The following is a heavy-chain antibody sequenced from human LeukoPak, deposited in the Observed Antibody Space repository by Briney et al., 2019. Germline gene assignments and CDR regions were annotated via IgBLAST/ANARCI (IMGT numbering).Heavy chain of an antibody. CDR3: AKYGESSGYDLGS. Sequence: GGSLRLSCAASGFTFSNYGMHWVRQAPGKGLEWVAVISYDGRNKFYGDSVKGRFTISRDNSKNTLDLQMSSLRPEDTAVYYCAKYGESSGYDLGSWGQGTLVSVSS. CDR2: ISYDGRNK. CDR1: GFTFSNYG. J-gene: IGHJ5*02. V-gene: IGHV3-30*18. D-gene: IGHD5-12*01.